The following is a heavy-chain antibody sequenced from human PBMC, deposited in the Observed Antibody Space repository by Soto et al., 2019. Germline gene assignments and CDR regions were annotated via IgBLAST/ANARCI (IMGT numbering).Heavy chain of an antibody. D-gene: IGHD1-26*01. J-gene: IGHJ4*02. V-gene: IGHV3-23*01. CDR1: GFTVSSYA. CDR3: ARRVSGSYYDY. Sequence: EVQLWESGGGLVQPGGSLRLSCAASGFTVSSYAMRWVRQAPVKGLEWVSAISGSGGSTYYADSVKGRFTISRDNSKNTLYLQMNSLRAEDTAVYYCARRVSGSYYDYWGQGTLVTVSS. CDR2: ISGSGGST.